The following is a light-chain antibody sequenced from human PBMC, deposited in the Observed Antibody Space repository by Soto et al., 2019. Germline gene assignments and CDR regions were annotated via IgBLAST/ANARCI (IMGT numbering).Light chain of an antibody. CDR1: SSDVGGYNY. V-gene: IGLV2-14*01. J-gene: IGLJ1*01. CDR3: SSYTSSSIDYV. Sequence: QSVLTQPASVSGSPGQSITISCTGTSSDVGGYNYVSWYQQHPGKAPKLMIYEVSNRPSGVSNRFSGSKSGNTASLTISGLQAEDDADYYCSSYTSSSIDYVFGTGTKLTVL. CDR2: EVS.